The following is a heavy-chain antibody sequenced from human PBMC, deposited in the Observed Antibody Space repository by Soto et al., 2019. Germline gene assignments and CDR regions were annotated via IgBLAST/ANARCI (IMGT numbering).Heavy chain of an antibody. CDR3: AKDREDIVVVVAATPFDY. CDR1: GFTFSIYS. J-gene: IGHJ4*02. CDR2: IIPGGSNK. V-gene: IGHV3-30*18. Sequence: GGSLRLSCAASGFTFSIYSMNWVRQAPGKGLEWVSDIIPGGSNKCYADSVKGRFTISRDNSKNTLYLQMNSLRAEDTAVYYCAKDREDIVVVVAATPFDYWGQGTLVTVSS. D-gene: IGHD2-15*01.